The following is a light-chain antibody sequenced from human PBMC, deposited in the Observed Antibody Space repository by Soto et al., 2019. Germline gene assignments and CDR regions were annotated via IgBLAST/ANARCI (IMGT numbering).Light chain of an antibody. CDR1: SGDIGTYNL. V-gene: IGLV2-23*02. Sequence: QPVLTQPASVSGSPGQSITISCTGTSGDIGTYNLVSWYQQHPGKAPTLMIFEVTRRPSGVSARFSGSKSGNTASLTISGLQPEDEADYYCCSYAGTFVFGPGTKLTVL. CDR2: EVT. J-gene: IGLJ1*01. CDR3: CSYAGTFV.